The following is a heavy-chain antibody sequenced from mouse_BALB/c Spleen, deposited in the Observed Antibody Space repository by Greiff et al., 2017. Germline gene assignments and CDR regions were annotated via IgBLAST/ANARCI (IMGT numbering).Heavy chain of an antibody. J-gene: IGHJ2*01. V-gene: IGHV7-3*02. CDR1: GFTFTDYY. Sequence: EVMLVESGGGLVQPGGSLRLSCATSGFTFTDYYMSWVRQPPGKALEWLGFIRNKANGYTTEYSASVKGRFTISRDNSQSNLYLQMNTLRAEDSATYYCARDLAGYFDYWGQGTTLTVSS. CDR2: IRNKANGYTT. CDR3: ARDLAGYFDY.